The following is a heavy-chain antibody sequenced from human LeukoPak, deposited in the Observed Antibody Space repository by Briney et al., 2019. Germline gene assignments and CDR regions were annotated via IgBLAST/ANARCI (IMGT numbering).Heavy chain of an antibody. J-gene: IGHJ4*02. V-gene: IGHV3-21*04. Sequence: GGSLTLSCVASGFTFSSSGINWVRQAPGKGPEWVSSIASNNFIYYADSVKGRFTISRDNVKNSVDLQMNSLRREDTAIYYCARDRGSGSFESEYYFDSWGQGTLVTVSS. CDR1: GFTFSSSG. D-gene: IGHD1-26*01. CDR2: IASNNFI. CDR3: ARDRGSGSFESEYYFDS.